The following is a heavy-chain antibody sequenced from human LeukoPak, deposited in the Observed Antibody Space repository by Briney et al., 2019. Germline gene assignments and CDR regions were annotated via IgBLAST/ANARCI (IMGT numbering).Heavy chain of an antibody. D-gene: IGHD1-26*01. CDR3: ARVTFLMGATHFEY. V-gene: IGHV1-2*02. Sequence: ASVKVSCKASGYTFTGYYMHWVRQAPGQGLEWMGWINPNSGDTNYAQKFQGRVTMTRDTSINTAYMELSRLRSDDTAVYYCARVTFLMGATHFEYWGQGTLVTVSS. CDR2: INPNSGDT. CDR1: GYTFTGYY. J-gene: IGHJ4*02.